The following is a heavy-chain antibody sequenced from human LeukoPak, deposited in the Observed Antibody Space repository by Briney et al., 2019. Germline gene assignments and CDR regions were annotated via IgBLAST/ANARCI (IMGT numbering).Heavy chain of an antibody. D-gene: IGHD6-25*01. CDR3: VKDYSTIAAAANPLFDY. CDR2: ITGSGDTA. V-gene: IGHV3-23*01. Sequence: GGALRLSCAASGFTFSSYAVTWVRQAPGKGLEWVSSITGSGDTAFYADYVKGRFTISRDTSKNILYMQMHSLRVEDTAVYYCVKDYSTIAAAANPLFDYWGQGALVTVSS. J-gene: IGHJ4*02. CDR1: GFTFSSYA.